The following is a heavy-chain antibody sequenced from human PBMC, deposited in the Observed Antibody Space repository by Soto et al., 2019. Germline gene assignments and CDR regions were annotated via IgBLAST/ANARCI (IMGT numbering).Heavy chain of an antibody. J-gene: IGHJ4*02. CDR1: GFTFSSYA. CDR2: ISGSGGST. V-gene: IGHV3-23*01. CDR3: ASPGYCSGGSCLDIDY. Sequence: GGSLRLSCAVSGFTFSSYAMSWVRQAPGKGLEWVSAISGSGGSTYYADSVKGRFTISRDNSKNTLYLQMNSLRAEDTVLYFCASPGYCSGGSCLDIDYWGQGTLVTVSS. D-gene: IGHD2-15*01.